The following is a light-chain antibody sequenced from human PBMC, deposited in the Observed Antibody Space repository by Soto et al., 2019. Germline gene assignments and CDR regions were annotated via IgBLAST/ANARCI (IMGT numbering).Light chain of an antibody. CDR3: QQRSNWPWT. J-gene: IGKJ2*02. CDR1: QSVSSY. CDR2: DAS. V-gene: IGKV3-11*01. Sequence: EIVLTQSAATLSLSPGERTTLSCRASQSVSSYLAWYQQKPGQAPRLLIYDASNSATGIPARFSASGSGTDYTLTISSLEPEEFAFYYGQQRSNWPWTFDQGTKLVIK.